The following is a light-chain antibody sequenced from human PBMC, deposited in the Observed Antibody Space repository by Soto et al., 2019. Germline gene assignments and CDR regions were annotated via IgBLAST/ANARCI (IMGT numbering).Light chain of an antibody. Sequence: EIVLTHSPATLSLSPGEIATLSCRASQSVSSYLAWYQQKPGQAPRLLIYDASNRATGIPARFRGSGSGTDFTLTISRLEPEDFAVYYCQQYGSSIWTLGQGTKVDIK. CDR1: QSVSSY. J-gene: IGKJ1*01. V-gene: IGKV3-11*01. CDR3: QQYGSSIWT. CDR2: DAS.